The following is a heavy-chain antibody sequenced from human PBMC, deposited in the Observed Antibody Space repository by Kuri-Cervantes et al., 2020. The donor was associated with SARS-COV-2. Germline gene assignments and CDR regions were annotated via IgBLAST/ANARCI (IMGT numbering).Heavy chain of an antibody. CDR2: ISANNGDI. D-gene: IGHD2-2*02. Sequence: ASVKVSCKASGYTFTTYGISWVRQAPGQGLEWMGWISANNGDIDYGQRLQGRVTMTTGTSTSTAYMELRSLRSDDTAVYYCARDDGDIVVVPAAIPADYWGQGTLVTVSS. J-gene: IGHJ4*02. V-gene: IGHV1-18*01. CDR3: ARDDGDIVVVPAAIPADY. CDR1: GYTFTTYG.